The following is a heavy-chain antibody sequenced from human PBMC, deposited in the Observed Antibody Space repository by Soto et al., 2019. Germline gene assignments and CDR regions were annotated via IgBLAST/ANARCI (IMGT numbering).Heavy chain of an antibody. CDR2: ISAYNGDA. D-gene: IGHD6-25*01. V-gene: IGHV1-18*01. Sequence: QVQLVQSGAEEKKHGASVKVSCKASGYTFSSYCISWVRQAPGQGLEWMGWISAYNGDAKYAQKFQGRVTLTTDTSTSTAYMELRSLRSDDTDVYDCARDIDGAGGYQWGQGTLVTVSS. CDR3: ARDIDGAGGYQ. CDR1: GYTFSSYC. J-gene: IGHJ4*02.